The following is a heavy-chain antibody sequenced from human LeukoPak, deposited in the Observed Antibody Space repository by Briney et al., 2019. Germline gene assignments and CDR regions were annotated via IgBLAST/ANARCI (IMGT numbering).Heavy chain of an antibody. Sequence: QPGGSLRLSCAASGFTLRSYEMNWVRQAPGKGLEWVSYISSSGSTIYYADSVKGRFTISRDNAKNSLYLQMNSLRAEDTAVYYCARNYDILTGYAMDVWGQGTTVTVSS. V-gene: IGHV3-48*03. CDR1: GFTLRSYE. D-gene: IGHD3-9*01. J-gene: IGHJ6*02. CDR2: ISSSGSTI. CDR3: ARNYDILTGYAMDV.